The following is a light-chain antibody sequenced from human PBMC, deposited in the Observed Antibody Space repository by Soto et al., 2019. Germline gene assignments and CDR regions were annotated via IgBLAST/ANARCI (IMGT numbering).Light chain of an antibody. J-gene: IGLJ1*01. CDR2: EVI. Sequence: QSVLTQPASVSGAPGQSMTISCTGTNSDVNYVSWHQQHPGKAPKLMIYEVINRSSGVSTLFSGSKSGNTASLTISGLQAEDEADYYFSSSTSSNTFVFGTGTKVTVL. V-gene: IGLV2-14*01. CDR3: SSSTSSNTFV. CDR1: NSDVNY.